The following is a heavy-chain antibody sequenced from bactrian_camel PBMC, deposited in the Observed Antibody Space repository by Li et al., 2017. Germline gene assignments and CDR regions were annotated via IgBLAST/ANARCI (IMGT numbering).Heavy chain of an antibody. V-gene: IGHV3S33*01. D-gene: IGHD7*01. CDR2: INSDGFST. Sequence: HVQLVESGGGSAQVGGSLTLSCLASPYNSSYCIGWFRQAPGKGRDWVANINSDGFSTYSPSVKGRFTISRDNAKNTLYLQMNSLKSEDTAVYYCATDPDEFLGQGTQVTVS. CDR1: PYNSSYC. J-gene: IGHJ4*01.